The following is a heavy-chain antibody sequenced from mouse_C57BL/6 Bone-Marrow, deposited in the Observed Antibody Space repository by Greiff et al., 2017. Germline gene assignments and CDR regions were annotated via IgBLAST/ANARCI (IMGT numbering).Heavy chain of an antibody. CDR2: INPNNGGS. CDR1: GYTFTSYW. Sequence: QVQLQQPGTELVKPGASVKLSCKASGYTFTSYWMHWVKQRPGQGLEWIGNINPNNGGSNYNEKFKYKATLTVDKSSSTTYMQLSSLTSEDSAVDCCARSGVYGSSLYWYFDVWGTGTTVTVAS. D-gene: IGHD1-1*01. CDR3: ARSGVYGSSLYWYFDV. V-gene: IGHV1-53*01. J-gene: IGHJ1*03.